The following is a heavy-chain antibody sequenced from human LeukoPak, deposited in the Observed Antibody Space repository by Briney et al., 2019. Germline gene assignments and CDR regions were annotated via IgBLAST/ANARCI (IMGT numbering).Heavy chain of an antibody. J-gene: IGHJ4*02. D-gene: IGHD3-22*01. CDR3: AKDQDYYDSSGYYGH. V-gene: IGHV3-23*01. CDR2: ISGSGGST. CDR1: GFMFSSYA. Sequence: GGSLRLSCAASGFMFSSYAMSWVRQAPGKGLEWVSAISGSGGSTYYADSVKGRFTISRDNSKNTLYLQMNSLRAEDTAVYYCAKDQDYYDSSGYYGHWGQGTLVTVSS.